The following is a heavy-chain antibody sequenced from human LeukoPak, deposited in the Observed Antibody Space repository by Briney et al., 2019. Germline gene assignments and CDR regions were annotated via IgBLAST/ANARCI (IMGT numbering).Heavy chain of an antibody. CDR1: GFTFSTYA. D-gene: IGHD2-8*01. CDR3: ARGGVSLDY. V-gene: IGHV3-30*01. CDR2: MSYDGSDR. J-gene: IGHJ4*02. Sequence: GGSLRLSCVASGFTFSTYAMSWVRQAPGKGLEWVAGMSYDGSDRSSADSVKGRITISRDNSKNTLYLQMNGLRTEDTAVYYCARGGVSLDYWGQGTLVTVSS.